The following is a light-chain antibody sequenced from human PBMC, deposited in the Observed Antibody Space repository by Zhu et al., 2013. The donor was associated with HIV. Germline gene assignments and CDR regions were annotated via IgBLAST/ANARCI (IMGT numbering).Light chain of an antibody. CDR3: QQYDTLPRT. CDR1: QDINNY. Sequence: DIQMTQSPSSLSASVGDRVTITCQASQDINNYLNWYQQKPGKAPKLLIYDASNLETGVPSRFSGSGSGTDFTFTISSLQPEDFATYYCQQYDTLPRTFGQGTKLEI. J-gene: IGKJ2*01. V-gene: IGKV1-33*01. CDR2: DAS.